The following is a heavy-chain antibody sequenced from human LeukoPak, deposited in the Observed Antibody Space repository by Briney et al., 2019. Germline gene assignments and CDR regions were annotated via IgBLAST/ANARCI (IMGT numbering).Heavy chain of an antibody. CDR3: AREGTIFGVVHYYYYGMDV. CDR1: GFTFSSYA. V-gene: IGHV3-30-3*01. D-gene: IGHD3-3*01. Sequence: GRSLRLSCAASGFTFSSYAMHWVRQAPGKGLEWVAVISYDGSNKYYADSVKGRFTISRDNSKNTLYLQMNSLRAEDTAVYYCAREGTIFGVVHYYYYGMDVWGQGTTVTVSS. CDR2: ISYDGSNK. J-gene: IGHJ6*02.